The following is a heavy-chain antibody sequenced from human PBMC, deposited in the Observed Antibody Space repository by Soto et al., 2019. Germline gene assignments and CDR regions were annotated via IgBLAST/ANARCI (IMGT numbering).Heavy chain of an antibody. J-gene: IGHJ4*02. CDR2: ISGSGGST. V-gene: IGHV3-23*01. D-gene: IGHD5-12*01. CDR3: AKDRGSGYDFGLLDY. Sequence: PGGSLRLSCAASGFTFSSYAMSWVRQAPGKGLEWVSAISGSGGSTYYADSVKGRFTISRDNSKNTLYLQMNSLRAEDTAVYYCAKDRGSGYDFGLLDYWGQGTLVTVSS. CDR1: GFTFSSYA.